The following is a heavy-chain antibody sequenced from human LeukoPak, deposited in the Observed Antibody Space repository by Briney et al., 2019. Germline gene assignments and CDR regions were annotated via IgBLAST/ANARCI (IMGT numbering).Heavy chain of an antibody. CDR2: IIPIFGTA. D-gene: IGHD6-6*01. CDR1: GGTFSSYA. V-gene: IGHV1-69*05. CDR3: ARDGLESSSSFPALDCYYMDV. Sequence: SVKVSCKASGGTFSSYAISWVRQAPGQGLELMGMIIPIFGTANYAQKFQGRVTITTDESTSTAYMELSSLRSEDTAVYYCARDGLESSSSFPALDCYYMDVWGQGTTVTVSS. J-gene: IGHJ6*03.